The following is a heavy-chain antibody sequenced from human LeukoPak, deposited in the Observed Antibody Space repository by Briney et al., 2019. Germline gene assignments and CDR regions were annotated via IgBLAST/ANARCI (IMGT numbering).Heavy chain of an antibody. CDR1: GFTFSSNW. V-gene: IGHV3-7*01. Sequence: PGGSLRLSCATSGFTFSSNWMSWVRQAPGKGLEWVANIKQDGSEKYYVDSVKGRFTISRDNAKNSLYLQMNSLRAEDTAVYYCARLPYDFWSGYSYFDYWGQGTLVTVSS. CDR2: IKQDGSEK. CDR3: ARLPYDFWSGYSYFDY. D-gene: IGHD3-3*01. J-gene: IGHJ4*02.